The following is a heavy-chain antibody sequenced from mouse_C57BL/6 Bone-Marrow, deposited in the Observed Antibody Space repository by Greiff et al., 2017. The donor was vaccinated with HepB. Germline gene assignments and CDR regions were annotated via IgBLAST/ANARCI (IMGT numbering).Heavy chain of an antibody. V-gene: IGHV5-6*02. J-gene: IGHJ2*01. Sequence: DVKLVESGGDLVKPGGSLKLSCAASGFTFSSYGMSWVRQTPDKRLEWVATISSGGSYTYYPDSVKGRFTISRDNAKNTLYLQMSSLKSEDTAMYYCARHGLWDWDYWGQGTTLTVSS. D-gene: IGHD4-1*01. CDR1: GFTFSSYG. CDR2: ISSGGSYT. CDR3: ARHGLWDWDY.